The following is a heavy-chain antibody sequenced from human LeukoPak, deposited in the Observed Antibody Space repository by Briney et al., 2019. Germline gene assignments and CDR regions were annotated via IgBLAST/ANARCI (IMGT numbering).Heavy chain of an antibody. J-gene: IGHJ4*02. CDR3: VRDAAGWSRDF. D-gene: IGHD6-19*01. V-gene: IGHV3-21*01. CDR2: ITPGTTDI. Sequence: GGSLRLSCVASGFSFSSYSMDWVRQAPAKGLEWVSCITPGTTDIYYSASVKGRFTVSRDDAKNSLSLEMSSLRADDTAVYYCVRDAAGWSRDFWGQGTLVTVSS. CDR1: GFSFSSYS.